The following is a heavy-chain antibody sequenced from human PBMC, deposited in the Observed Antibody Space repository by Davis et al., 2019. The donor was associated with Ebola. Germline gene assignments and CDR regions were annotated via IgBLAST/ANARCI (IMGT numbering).Heavy chain of an antibody. CDR1: GFTFSSYW. D-gene: IGHD6-19*01. V-gene: IGHV3-74*01. CDR2: INSDGSST. CDR3: AKDSGWAMSP. Sequence: GESLKISCAASGFTFSSYWMHWVRQAPGKGLVWVSRINSDGSSTSYADSVKGRFTISRDNGKNSLYLQMNSLRAEDTAVYYCAKDSGWAMSPWGQGTLVTVSS. J-gene: IGHJ5*02.